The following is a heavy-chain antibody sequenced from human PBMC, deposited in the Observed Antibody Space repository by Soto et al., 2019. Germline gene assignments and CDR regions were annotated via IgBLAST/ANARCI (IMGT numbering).Heavy chain of an antibody. V-gene: IGHV1-8*01. D-gene: IGHD6-6*01. CDR1: GYTFTSYD. Sequence: ASVKVSCKASGYTFTSYDINWVRQATGQGLEWMGWMNPNSGNTGYAQKFQGRVTMTRNTSISTAYMELSSLRSEDTAVYYCARAAGDSSSSDYYYYYGMDVWGQGTTVTVSS. CDR2: MNPNSGNT. CDR3: ARAAGDSSSSDYYYYYGMDV. J-gene: IGHJ6*02.